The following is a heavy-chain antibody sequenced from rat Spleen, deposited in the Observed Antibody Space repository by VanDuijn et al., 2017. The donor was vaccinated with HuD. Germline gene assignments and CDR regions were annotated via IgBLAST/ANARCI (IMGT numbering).Heavy chain of an antibody. CDR3: ARDPYSSYIYGYFDY. J-gene: IGHJ2*01. Sequence: QVQLKESGPGLVQPSQTLSLTCTVSGFSLISYSVHWVRQSPGKGLEWMGGIWGDGHTDYNSALKSRLSISRDTSKSQLFLKMNSLQTDDTAIYYCARDPYSSYIYGYFDYWGQGVMVTVSS. CDR1: GFSLISYS. D-gene: IGHD1-2*01. V-gene: IGHV2-1*01. CDR2: IWGDGHT.